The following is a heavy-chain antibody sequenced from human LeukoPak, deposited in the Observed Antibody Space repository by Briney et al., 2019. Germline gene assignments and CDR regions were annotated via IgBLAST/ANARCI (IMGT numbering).Heavy chain of an antibody. V-gene: IGHV4-59*11. D-gene: IGHD3-16*01. J-gene: IGHJ4*02. CDR3: ARGGFYFLY. CDR2: IDGSGSP. CDR1: GASISSLH. Sequence: SETLSLTCTVSGASISSLHWSWVRQPPGKGLEWIGYIDGSGSPNYNPSLKGRVTITEDTSKSQFSLRLTSVTAADTAVYYCARGGFYFLYLSQGTLVTVSS.